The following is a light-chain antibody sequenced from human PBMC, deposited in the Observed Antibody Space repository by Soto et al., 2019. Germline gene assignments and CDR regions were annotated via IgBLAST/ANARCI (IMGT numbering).Light chain of an antibody. CDR2: DAS. Sequence: EIVMTQSPATLSLSPGERATLSCRASQSVGKYLVWYQQKPGQAPRLLIYDASNRATGIPARFSGSGSGTDFTLTISRLEPEDFAVYYCQQQGRSWITFGQGTRLEIK. J-gene: IGKJ5*01. CDR1: QSVGKY. CDR3: QQQGRSWIT. V-gene: IGKV3-11*01.